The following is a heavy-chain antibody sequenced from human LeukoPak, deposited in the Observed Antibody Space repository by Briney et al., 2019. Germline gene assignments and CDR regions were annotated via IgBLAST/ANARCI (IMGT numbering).Heavy chain of an antibody. D-gene: IGHD1-1*01. Sequence: ASVKVSGKASGYTFSSYGFSWVRQAPGQGLEWMGWINAYNGNTNYAQNLQGRVTMTTDTSTSTAYMELRSLRSDDTAVYYCARRQGTTLNFDYWGQGTLVTVSS. CDR2: INAYNGNT. CDR3: ARRQGTTLNFDY. CDR1: GYTFSSYG. J-gene: IGHJ4*02. V-gene: IGHV1-18*01.